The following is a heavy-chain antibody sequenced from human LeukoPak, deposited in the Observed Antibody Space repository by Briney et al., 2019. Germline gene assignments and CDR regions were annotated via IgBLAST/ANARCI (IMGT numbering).Heavy chain of an antibody. V-gene: IGHV4-34*01. D-gene: IGHD3-22*01. Sequence: SETLSLTCDVYGGSFSGYYWSWIRQPPGKGLEWIGEVNHSGSTNYNPSLKSRVTISVDTSKNQFSLRLSSVTAADTAVYYCARQAYYYDSSGYLYYYYYMDVWGKGTTVTISS. CDR1: GGSFSGYY. CDR2: VNHSGST. J-gene: IGHJ6*03. CDR3: ARQAYYYDSSGYLYYYYYMDV.